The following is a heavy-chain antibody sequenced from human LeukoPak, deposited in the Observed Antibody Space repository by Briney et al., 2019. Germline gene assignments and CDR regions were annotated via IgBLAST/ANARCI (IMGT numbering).Heavy chain of an antibody. CDR1: GFTFNSYD. CDR3: ARDNGMDV. Sequence: PGGSLRLSCAASGFTFNSYDMNWVRQAPGKGLEWVSYISSSSSTIYYADSVKGRFTISRDNAQNSLYLRMNSLRAEDTAVYYCARDNGMDVWGQGTTVIVSS. V-gene: IGHV3-48*01. CDR2: ISSSSSTI. J-gene: IGHJ6*02.